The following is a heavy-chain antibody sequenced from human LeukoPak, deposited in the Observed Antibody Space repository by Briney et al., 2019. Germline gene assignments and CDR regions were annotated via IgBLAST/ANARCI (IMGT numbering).Heavy chain of an antibody. V-gene: IGHV3-74*01. CDR1: GFTFSNHW. Sequence: GGSLRLSCAASGFTFSNHWMHWVRQVSGKGLVWVARIDGSGSSISHADFVKGRFSISRGNAKSTLYLQMNSLRAEDTAVYYCARGPGSSGGAYVGDYWGHGTLVTVSS. J-gene: IGHJ4*01. CDR2: IDGSGSSI. D-gene: IGHD3-22*01. CDR3: ARGPGSSGGAYVGDY.